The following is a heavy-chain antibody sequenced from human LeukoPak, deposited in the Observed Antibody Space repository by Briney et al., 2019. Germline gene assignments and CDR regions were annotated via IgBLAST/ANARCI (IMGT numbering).Heavy chain of an antibody. J-gene: IGHJ5*02. CDR3: AAKPRPEVVPAANIGWFDP. V-gene: IGHV4-30-4*08. CDR2: IYYFGST. CDR1: GGSINSGDYY. D-gene: IGHD2-2*01. Sequence: SETLSLTCTVSGGSINSGDYYWSWVRQPPGKGLEWIGYIYYFGSTYYNPSLKSRVTISVDTSKNQFSLKLSSVTAADTSVYYCAAKPRPEVVPAANIGWFDPWGQGTLVTVSS.